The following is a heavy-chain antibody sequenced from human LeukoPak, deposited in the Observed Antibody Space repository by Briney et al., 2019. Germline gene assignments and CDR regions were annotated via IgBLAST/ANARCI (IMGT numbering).Heavy chain of an antibody. CDR1: GFTFSDYY. CDR2: ISSGSTI. V-gene: IGHV3-11*01. Sequence: PGGSLRLSCAASGFTFSDYYMSWIRQAPGKGLEWVSYISSGSTIYYADSVKGRFTISRDNAKNSLYLQMNSLRAEDTAVYYCARWTAAPAGGYFDYWGQGTLVTVSS. CDR3: ARWTAAPAGGYFDY. D-gene: IGHD1-14*01. J-gene: IGHJ4*02.